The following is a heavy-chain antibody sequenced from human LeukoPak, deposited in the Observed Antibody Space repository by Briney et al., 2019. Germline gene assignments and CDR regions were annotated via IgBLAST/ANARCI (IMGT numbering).Heavy chain of an antibody. CDR1: GFTISSYW. J-gene: IGHJ4*02. V-gene: IGHV3-7*01. CDR3: ADLGSRD. Sequence: PGGSLRLSCAASGFTISSYWMNWVRQAPGKGLEWVATIKDDGSDKYYVDSVKGRFTISRDNAKKSLWLRMNSLRVEDTAMYYCADLGSRDWGQGTLVTVSS. CDR2: IKDDGSDK. D-gene: IGHD3-16*01.